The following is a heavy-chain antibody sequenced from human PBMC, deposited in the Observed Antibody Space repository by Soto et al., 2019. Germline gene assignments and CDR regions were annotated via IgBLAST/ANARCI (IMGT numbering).Heavy chain of an antibody. Sequence: QVPLVQSGAEVKKPGASVKVSCKASGYSFISYGMSWVRQAPGQGLEWMGWIRAYNGHTNYAQKFQGRVTMSTDTSTSTAYMELRSLRSDDTAVYYCARGEAYEHNDYWGQGTLVTVSS. CDR2: IRAYNGHT. V-gene: IGHV1-18*04. CDR3: ARGEAYEHNDY. J-gene: IGHJ4*02. D-gene: IGHD5-12*01. CDR1: GYSFISYG.